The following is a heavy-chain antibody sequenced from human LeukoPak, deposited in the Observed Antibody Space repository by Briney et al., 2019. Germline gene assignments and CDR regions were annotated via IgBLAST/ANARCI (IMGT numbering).Heavy chain of an antibody. CDR2: ISSSGSTI. Sequence: GGSLRLSCAASGFTFSDYYMSWIRQAPGKGLEWVSYISSSGSTIYYADSVKGRFTISRNNAKNSLYLQMNSLRAEDTAVYCCARVVRGWPLLDAFDIWGQGTMVTVSS. CDR1: GFTFSDYY. V-gene: IGHV3-11*01. J-gene: IGHJ3*02. D-gene: IGHD6-19*01. CDR3: ARVVRGWPLLDAFDI.